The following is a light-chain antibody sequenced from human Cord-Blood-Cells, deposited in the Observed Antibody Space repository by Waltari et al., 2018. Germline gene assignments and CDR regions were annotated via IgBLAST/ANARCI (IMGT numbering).Light chain of an antibody. J-gene: IGKJ2*01. V-gene: IGKV3-20*01. CDR2: GAS. CDR3: QQYGSSPYT. CDR1: QSVSSSY. Sequence: EIVLTQSPGTLSLSPGERATLPCRASQSVSSSYLAWYQNKPGQAPRLLIYGASSRATGIPDRFSGSGSGTDFTLTISRLEPEDFAVYYCQQYGSSPYTFGQGTKLEIK.